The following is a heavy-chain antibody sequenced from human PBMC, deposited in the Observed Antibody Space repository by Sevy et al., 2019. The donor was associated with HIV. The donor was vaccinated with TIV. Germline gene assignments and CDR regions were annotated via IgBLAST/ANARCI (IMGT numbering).Heavy chain of an antibody. V-gene: IGHV1-2*02. CDR3: ARDSATAVGWYFDL. Sequence: ASVKVSCKPSGYTFTGYHTHWVRQAPGQGLEWMGWIQAASGGTKCAQKFQGRVTMTRDTSISTDYMELSGLRSDDTAVYYCARDSATAVGWYFDLWGRGTLVTVSS. J-gene: IGHJ2*01. CDR2: IQAASGGT. D-gene: IGHD1-1*01. CDR1: GYTFTGYH.